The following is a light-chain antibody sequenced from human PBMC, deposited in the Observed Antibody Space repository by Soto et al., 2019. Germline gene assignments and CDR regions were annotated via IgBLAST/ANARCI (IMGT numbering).Light chain of an antibody. V-gene: IGKV3-15*01. Sequence: EIVMTQSPATLSVSPWERATLSCRASQSVSSNLAWYQQKPGQAPRLLIYGASTRATGIPARFNGRGSGIEFTLTISSLQYEDFSLYYCQQYNNCPSWTLGQETKEEIQ. CDR1: QSVSSN. CDR2: GAS. J-gene: IGKJ1*01. CDR3: QQYNNCPSWT.